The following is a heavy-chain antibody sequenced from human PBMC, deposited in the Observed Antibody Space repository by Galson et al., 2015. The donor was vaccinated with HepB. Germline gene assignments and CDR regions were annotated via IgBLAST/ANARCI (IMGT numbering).Heavy chain of an antibody. V-gene: IGHV3-66*01. D-gene: IGHD2-15*01. J-gene: IGHJ6*02. Sequence: SLRLSCAASGLTVSSNYMTWVRQAPGKGLEWVSSIYSDGVTYYTDSVKGRFTISRDTSKNHLYLQMNNLRGEDTAVYFCARDRATFSCDSGGFCGYYGLDVWCQGITVAVSS. CDR1: GLTVSSNY. CDR3: ARDRATFSCDSGGFCGYYGLDV. CDR2: IYSDGVT.